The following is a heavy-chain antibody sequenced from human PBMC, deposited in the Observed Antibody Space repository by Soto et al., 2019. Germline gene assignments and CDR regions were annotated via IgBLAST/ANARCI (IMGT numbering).Heavy chain of an antibody. CDR1: GGSFSGYY. D-gene: IGHD3-3*01. CDR2: INHSGST. V-gene: IGHV4-34*01. J-gene: IGHJ6*02. CDR3: ARDRRITIFGVVSDYYGMDV. Sequence: SETLSLTCAVYGGSFSGYYWSWIRQPPGKGLEWIGEINHSGSTNYNPSLKSRVTISVDTSKNQFSLKLSSVTAADTAVYYCARDRRITIFGVVSDYYGMDVWGQGTTVT.